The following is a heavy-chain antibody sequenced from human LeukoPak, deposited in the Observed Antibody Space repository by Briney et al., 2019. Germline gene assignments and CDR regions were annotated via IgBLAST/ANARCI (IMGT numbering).Heavy chain of an antibody. CDR3: ARRAGAYSHPYDY. D-gene: IGHD4/OR15-4a*01. Sequence: GGSLRLSCAASGFNFSDYSMTWVRQAPGKGLEWVSSINGASDYIYYADSVKGRFTIARDNAKNSLYPQMHSLRTEDTAVYFCARRAGAYSHPYDYWGQGPLVTVPS. CDR1: GFNFSDYS. J-gene: IGHJ4*02. CDR2: INGASDYI. V-gene: IGHV3-21*01.